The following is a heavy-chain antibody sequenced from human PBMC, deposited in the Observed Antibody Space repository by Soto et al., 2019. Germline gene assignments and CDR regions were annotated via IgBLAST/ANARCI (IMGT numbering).Heavy chain of an antibody. V-gene: IGHV4-59*01. CDR1: GGSISSYY. D-gene: IGHD3-22*01. CDR2: IYYSGST. Sequence: SETLSLTCTVSGGSISSYYWSWIRQPPGKGLEWIGYIYYSGSTNYNPSLKSRVTISVDTSKNQFSLKLSSVTAADTAVYYCARDWISYDSSGYSVYYYGMDVWGQGTTVTVSS. J-gene: IGHJ6*02. CDR3: ARDWISYDSSGYSVYYYGMDV.